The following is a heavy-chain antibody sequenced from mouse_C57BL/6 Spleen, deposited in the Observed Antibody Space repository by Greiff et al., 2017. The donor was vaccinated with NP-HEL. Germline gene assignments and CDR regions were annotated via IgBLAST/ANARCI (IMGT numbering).Heavy chain of an antibody. CDR1: GYTFTSYW. V-gene: IGHV1-52*01. CDR3: ARDYGSQPFAY. CDR2: IDPSDSET. J-gene: IGHJ3*01. Sequence: QVQLQQPGAELVRPGSSVKLSCKASGYTFTSYWMHWVKQRPIQGLEWIGNIDPSDSETHYNQKFKDKATLTVDKSSSTAYMQLSSLTSEDSAVYYCARDYGSQPFAYGGQGTLVTVSA. D-gene: IGHD1-1*01.